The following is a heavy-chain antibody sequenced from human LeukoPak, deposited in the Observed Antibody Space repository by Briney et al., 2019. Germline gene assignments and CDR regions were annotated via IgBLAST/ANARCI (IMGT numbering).Heavy chain of an antibody. J-gene: IGHJ4*02. D-gene: IGHD6-13*01. CDR3: AARRGAAAGTDYFDY. CDR2: IRWKSGII. CDR1: GFTFDDYG. Sequence: PGGSLRLSCVASGFTFDDYGINWVRQVPGKGLEWVSGIRWKSGIIAYADSVKGRFTISRDIAKNSLYLQMNNLRVEDMALYYCAARRGAAAGTDYFDYWGQGTLVTVSS. V-gene: IGHV3-9*03.